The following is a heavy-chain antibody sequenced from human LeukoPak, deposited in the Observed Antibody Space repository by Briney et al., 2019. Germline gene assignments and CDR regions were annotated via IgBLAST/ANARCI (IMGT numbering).Heavy chain of an antibody. CDR2: IIPIFGTA. V-gene: IGHV1-69*13. D-gene: IGHD3-22*01. CDR3: AREGDSSGRIDY. CDR1: GGTFSSYA. Sequence: GASVKVSCKASGGTFSSYAISWVRQAPGQGLEWMGGIIPIFGTANYAQKFQGRVTITADESTSTAYMELSSLRSEDTAVYYCAREGDSSGRIDYWGKETLSPSPQ. J-gene: IGHJ4*02.